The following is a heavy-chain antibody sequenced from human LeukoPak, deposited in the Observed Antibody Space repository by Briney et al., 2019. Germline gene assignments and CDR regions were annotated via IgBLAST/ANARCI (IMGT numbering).Heavy chain of an antibody. CDR3: ARDLGGGYDSDGYWFDP. J-gene: IGHJ5*02. V-gene: IGHV3-21*01. D-gene: IGHD5-12*01. Sequence: GGSLRLSCAASGFTFSSYSMNWVRQAPGKGLEWVSSISSSSSYIYYADSVKGRFTISRDNAKNSLYLQMNSLRAEDTAVYYCARDLGGGYDSDGYWFDPWGQGTLVTVSS. CDR2: ISSSSSYI. CDR1: GFTFSSYS.